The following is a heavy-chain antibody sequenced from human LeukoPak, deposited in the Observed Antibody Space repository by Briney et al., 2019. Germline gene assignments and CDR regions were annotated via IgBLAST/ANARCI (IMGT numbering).Heavy chain of an antibody. CDR1: GFTVRNNH. D-gene: IGHD6-19*01. CDR2: IYTVGNT. V-gene: IGHV3-66*01. CDR3: ARDGSGSDAFDI. Sequence: GGSLRLSCAASGFTVRNNHMSWVRQAPGKGLEWVSVIYTVGNTDYADSVKGRFTISRDNSKNTLYLQMNSLRAEDTAVYYCARDGSGSDAFDIWGQGTMVTVSS. J-gene: IGHJ3*02.